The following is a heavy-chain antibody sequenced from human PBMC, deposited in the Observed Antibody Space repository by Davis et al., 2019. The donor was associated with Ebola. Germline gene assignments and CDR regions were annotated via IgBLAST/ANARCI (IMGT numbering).Heavy chain of an antibody. CDR2: IRSKANSYAT. V-gene: IGHV3-73*01. J-gene: IGHJ4*02. CDR3: TGSGEVDY. Sequence: GESLKISCAASGFTFSGSAMHWVRQASGKGLEWVGRIRSKANSYATAYAASVKGRFTISRDDSKNTAYLQMNRLKTEDTAVYYCTGSGEVDYWGQGTLVTVSS. CDR1: GFTFSGSA. D-gene: IGHD3-10*01.